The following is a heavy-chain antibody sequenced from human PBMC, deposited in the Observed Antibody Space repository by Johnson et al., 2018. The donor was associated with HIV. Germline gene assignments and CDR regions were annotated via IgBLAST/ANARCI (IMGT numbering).Heavy chain of an antibody. CDR3: AKVGATVITPRGEAFDI. Sequence: QMLLVESGGGVVQPGRSLRLSCVASGFTFSSYGIHWVRQAPGKGLEWVAIISYDGSNKYSADSVKGRFTISRDNSKNTLYLQMNSLRAEDTAVYYCAKVGATVITPRGEAFDIWGQGTMVTVSS. V-gene: IGHV3-30*18. J-gene: IGHJ3*02. CDR2: ISYDGSNK. CDR1: GFTFSSYG. D-gene: IGHD4-23*01.